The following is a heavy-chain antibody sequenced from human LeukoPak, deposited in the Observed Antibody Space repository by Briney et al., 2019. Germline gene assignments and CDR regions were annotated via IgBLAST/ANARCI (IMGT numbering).Heavy chain of an antibody. Sequence: SETLSLTCPVAGDSGSSYYWNWIRQPPGKGLEWIGYIDYSGSTNYNPSLKSRVTILKDTSKKQFSLRLTSVTAADTALYYCARGYCSGGGCPFDSWGQGILVTVSS. V-gene: IGHV4-59*02. CDR3: ARGYCSGGGCPFDS. J-gene: IGHJ4*02. D-gene: IGHD2-15*01. CDR2: IDYSGST. CDR1: GDSGSSYY.